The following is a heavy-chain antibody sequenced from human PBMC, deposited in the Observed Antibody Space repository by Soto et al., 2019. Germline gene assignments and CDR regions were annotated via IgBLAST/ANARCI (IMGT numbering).Heavy chain of an antibody. CDR2: IIPIFGTA. J-gene: IGHJ4*02. V-gene: IGHV1-69*01. D-gene: IGHD3-22*01. CDR3: ASVYYYDSSGYLGVNY. CDR1: GGTFSSYA. Sequence: QVQLVQSGAEVKKPGSSVKVSCTASGGTFSSYAISWVRQAPGQGLEWMGGIIPIFGTANYAQKFQGRVTITADESTSTDYMELSSLRSEDTAVYYCASVYYYDSSGYLGVNYWGQGTLVTVSS.